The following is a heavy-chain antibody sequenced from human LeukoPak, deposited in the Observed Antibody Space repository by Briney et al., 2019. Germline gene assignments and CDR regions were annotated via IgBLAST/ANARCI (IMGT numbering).Heavy chain of an antibody. CDR3: ARSTPITIFGVVSNWFDP. CDR2: IYTSGST. Sequence: SETLSLTCTVSGGSISSYYWSWIRQPAGKGLEWIGRIYTSGSTNYNPSLKSRVTMSVDTFKNQFSLKLSSVTAADTAVYYCARSTPITIFGVVSNWFDPWGQGTLVTVSS. D-gene: IGHD3-3*01. J-gene: IGHJ5*02. CDR1: GGSISSYY. V-gene: IGHV4-4*07.